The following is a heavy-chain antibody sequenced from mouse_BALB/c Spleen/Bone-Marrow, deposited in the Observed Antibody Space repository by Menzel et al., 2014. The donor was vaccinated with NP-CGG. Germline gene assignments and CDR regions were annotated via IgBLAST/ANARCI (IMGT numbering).Heavy chain of an antibody. V-gene: IGHV14-1*02. CDR1: GFNIKDYY. J-gene: IGHJ3*01. CDR2: IDPENGNT. Sequence: EVQLQQSGAELVRPGALVKLSCKASGFNIKDYYMHWVKQRPEQGLERIGWIDPENGNTIYDPKFQGKASITADTSSNTAYLQLSSLTSEDTAVYYCAPIYDGYYVAWFAYWGQGTLVTVSA. CDR3: APIYDGYYVAWFAY. D-gene: IGHD2-3*01.